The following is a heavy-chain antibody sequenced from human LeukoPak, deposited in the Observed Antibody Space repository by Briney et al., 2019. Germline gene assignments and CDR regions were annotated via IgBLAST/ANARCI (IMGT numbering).Heavy chain of an antibody. CDR3: ARSPTYGSGSYYPRLFNY. CDR1: GGSISSSNW. J-gene: IGHJ4*02. V-gene: IGHV4-4*02. D-gene: IGHD3-10*01. Sequence: SETLSLTCAVSGGSISSSNWWSWVRQPPGKGLAWIGEIYHSGSTNYNPSLKSRVTISVDKSKNQFSLKLSSVTAADTAVYYCARSPTYGSGSYYPRLFNYWGQGTLVTVSS. CDR2: IYHSGST.